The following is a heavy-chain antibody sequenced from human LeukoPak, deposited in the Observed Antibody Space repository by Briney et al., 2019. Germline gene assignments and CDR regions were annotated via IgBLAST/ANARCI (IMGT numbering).Heavy chain of an antibody. CDR2: IYYSGST. CDR1: GGSISSYY. J-gene: IGHJ4*02. V-gene: IGHV4-59*01. Sequence: PSETLSLTCTVSGGSISSYYWSWIRQPPGKGLEWIGYIYYSGSTNYNPSLKNRVTISVDTSKNQSSLKLSSVTAADTAVYYCARVGATRLFDYWGQGTLVTVSS. CDR3: ARVGATRLFDY. D-gene: IGHD1-26*01.